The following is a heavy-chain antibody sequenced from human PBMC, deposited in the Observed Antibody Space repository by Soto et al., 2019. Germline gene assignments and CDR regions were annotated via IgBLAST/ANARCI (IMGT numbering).Heavy chain of an antibody. CDR2: IKEDGSVE. V-gene: IGHV3-7*01. Sequence: GGSLRLSCAASGLTFTKYWMSWVRQAPGKGPEWVANIKEDGSVEYYADPVRGRFTISRDNARNSVFLQMNNLIAEDTAVYYCTANQYWGQGTLVTVSS. CDR3: TANQY. CDR1: GLTFTKYW. D-gene: IGHD5-18*01. J-gene: IGHJ4*02.